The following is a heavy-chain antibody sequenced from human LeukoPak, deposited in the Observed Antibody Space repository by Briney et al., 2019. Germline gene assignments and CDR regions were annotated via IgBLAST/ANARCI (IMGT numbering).Heavy chain of an antibody. CDR2: IYYSGST. D-gene: IGHD2-15*01. CDR3: ARGYCSGGSCYSYYYYNYMDV. Sequence: SETLSLTCTVSGGSISSYYWSWIRQPPGKGLEWIGYIYYSGSTNYNPSLKSRVTISVDTSKNQFSLKPSSVTAADTAVYYCARGYCSGGSCYSYYYYNYMDVWGKGTTVTVSS. CDR1: GGSISSYY. J-gene: IGHJ6*03. V-gene: IGHV4-59*08.